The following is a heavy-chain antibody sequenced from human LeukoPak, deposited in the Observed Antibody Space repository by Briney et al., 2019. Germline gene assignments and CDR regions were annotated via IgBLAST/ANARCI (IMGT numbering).Heavy chain of an antibody. CDR2: ISYDGSQ. D-gene: IGHD6-19*01. J-gene: IGHJ4*02. Sequence: PGGSLRLSCAASGFSFSNYGMYWVRQAPGKGLDWVALISYDGSQYYADSVKGRFTISRDKSKHTLHLQMNSLRTEDTAVYYCAKGRSGTAVAAPDYWGQGTLVTVSS. CDR1: GFSFSNYG. V-gene: IGHV3-30*18. CDR3: AKGRSGTAVAAPDY.